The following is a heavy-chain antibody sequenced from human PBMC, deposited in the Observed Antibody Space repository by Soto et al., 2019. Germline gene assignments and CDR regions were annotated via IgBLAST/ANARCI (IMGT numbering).Heavy chain of an antibody. Sequence: GASVKVSCKASGYTFTNYGITWVRQAPGQGLEWMGWISAYNGDTHYTQRLQGRVTISTDTSTSTVYMELSCVRSDDTAVYYCARGGLRYCSSSCPNLDCWGQGTLVTVSS. D-gene: IGHD2-2*01. CDR3: ARGGLRYCSSSCPNLDC. CDR1: GYTFTNYG. CDR2: ISAYNGDT. V-gene: IGHV1-18*01. J-gene: IGHJ4*02.